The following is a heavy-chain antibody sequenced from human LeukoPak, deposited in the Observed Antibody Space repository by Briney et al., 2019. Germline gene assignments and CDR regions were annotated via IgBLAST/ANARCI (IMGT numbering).Heavy chain of an antibody. J-gene: IGHJ5*02. D-gene: IGHD6-13*01. CDR3: ARARIRMSGTGRSIAAADWFDP. CDR2: INPNSGGT. V-gene: IGHV1-2*02. Sequence: ASVKVSCKASGYTFSGYYMHWVRQAPGQGLEWMGWINPNSGGTNYAQKFQGRVTMTRDTSISTAYMELSRLRSDDTAVYYCARARIRMSGTGRSIAAADWFDPWGQGTLVTVSS. CDR1: GYTFSGYY.